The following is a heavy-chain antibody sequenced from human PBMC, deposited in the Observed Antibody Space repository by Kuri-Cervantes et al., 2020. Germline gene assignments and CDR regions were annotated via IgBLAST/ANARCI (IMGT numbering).Heavy chain of an antibody. CDR3: ARDFRVGWFDP. CDR1: GGSISSGGYY. Sequence: SETLSLTCTVAGGSISSGGYYWSWILQHPGKGLEWIGYIYYSGSTYYNPSLKSLVTISVDTSKNQFSLKLSSVTAADTAVYYCARDFRVGWFDPWGQGTLVTVSS. V-gene: IGHV4-31*01. CDR2: IYYSGST. D-gene: IGHD2-15*01. J-gene: IGHJ5*02.